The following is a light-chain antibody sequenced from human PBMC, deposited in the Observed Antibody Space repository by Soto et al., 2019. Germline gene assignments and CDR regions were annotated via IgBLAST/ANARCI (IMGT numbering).Light chain of an antibody. V-gene: IGLV1-51*01. Sequence: QSVLPQPPSVSAAPGQTVTISCSGSSSNIGNNYVSWDQQLPGTAPKLLIFDNDKRPSGIPDRFSGSKPGTSATLGVTGLQTGDEADYYCGTWDSSLSAGVFGGGTQLTVL. CDR2: DND. CDR1: SSNIGNNY. CDR3: GTWDSSLSAGV. J-gene: IGLJ2*01.